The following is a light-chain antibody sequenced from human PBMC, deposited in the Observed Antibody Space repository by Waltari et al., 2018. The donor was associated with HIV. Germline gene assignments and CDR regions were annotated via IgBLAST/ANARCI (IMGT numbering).Light chain of an antibody. CDR2: DVN. Sequence: QSALTHPRSVSGSPGQSLTISCTGTSSDVGDYNYVSWYQQHPGEAPKLMIFDVNKRPSGVPDRFSGSKSGNMASLTISGLQAEDEADYYCCSYADKYTWVFGGGTKLTVL. CDR3: CSYADKYTWV. CDR1: SSDVGDYNY. V-gene: IGLV2-11*01. J-gene: IGLJ3*02.